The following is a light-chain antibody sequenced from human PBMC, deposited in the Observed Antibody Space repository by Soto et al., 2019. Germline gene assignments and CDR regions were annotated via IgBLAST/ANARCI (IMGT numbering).Light chain of an antibody. CDR1: SSDIGGFYY. V-gene: IGLV2-14*01. CDR3: SSYSSSSTFYV. CDR2: QVS. J-gene: IGLJ1*01. Sequence: LTHPASVSGSPGQSITISCTGTSSDIGGFYYVSWYQHHPGKDPKLMIYQVSNRPSGVSNRFSGSKSGNTASLTISGLQAEDEADYFCSSYSSSSTFYVFGAGTKVTVL.